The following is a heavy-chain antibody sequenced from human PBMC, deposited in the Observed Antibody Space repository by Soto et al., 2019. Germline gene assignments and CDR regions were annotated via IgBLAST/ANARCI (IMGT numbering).Heavy chain of an antibody. D-gene: IGHD3-22*01. J-gene: IGHJ4*02. CDR3: ARDLGVVVIDC. CDR1: GYTFTTYA. V-gene: IGHV1-3*01. CDR2: INAGNGDT. Sequence: VASVKVSCKASGYTFTTYAIHWVRQVPGQRLEWMGWINAGNGDTKYSQKFQGRVTIIRDTSASTAYMELSSLRSEDTAVHYCARDLGVVVIDCWGQGTLVTVSS.